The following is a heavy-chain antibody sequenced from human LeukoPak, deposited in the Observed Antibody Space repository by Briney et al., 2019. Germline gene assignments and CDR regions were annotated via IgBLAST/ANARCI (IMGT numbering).Heavy chain of an antibody. Sequence: ASVKVSCKASGYTFTSYGISWVRQAPGQGLEWMGWISAYNGNTNYAQKLQGRVTMTTDTSTSTAYMELRSLRSDDTAVYYCARVRLRLGELSLHRDFDYWGQGTLVTVSS. J-gene: IGHJ4*02. CDR1: GYTFTSYG. CDR2: ISAYNGNT. D-gene: IGHD3-16*02. CDR3: ARVRLRLGELSLHRDFDY. V-gene: IGHV1-18*01.